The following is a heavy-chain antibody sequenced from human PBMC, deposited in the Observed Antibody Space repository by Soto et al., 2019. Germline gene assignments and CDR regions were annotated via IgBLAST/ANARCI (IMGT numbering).Heavy chain of an antibody. J-gene: IGHJ3*02. Sequence: SETLSLTCTVSGGSIRSYYWSWIRQPPGKGLEWIADIYYSGSTNYSPSLKSRVTISVDTSKNQFSLNLSSVTAADTAVYFCATYVPDKLAVAGTSDAFDIWGQGTMVTVSS. D-gene: IGHD6-19*01. CDR1: GGSIRSYY. CDR2: IYYSGST. V-gene: IGHV4-59*01. CDR3: ATYVPDKLAVAGTSDAFDI.